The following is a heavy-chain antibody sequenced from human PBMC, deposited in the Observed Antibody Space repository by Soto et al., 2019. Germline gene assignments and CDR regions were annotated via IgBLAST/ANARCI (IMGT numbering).Heavy chain of an antibody. CDR3: ARDPLAITYSAYGMDV. Sequence: EVQLVESGGGLVQPGGSLRLSCVASGFTVSRNYMSWVRQAPGKGLEWVSGIYSDGTTDYADSVKGRFTISRDNSKNTLYLQVNRLRAEDTAVYYCARDPLAITYSAYGMDVWGQGTTVTVSS. CDR1: GFTVSRNY. J-gene: IGHJ6*02. V-gene: IGHV3-66*01. CDR2: IYSDGTT. D-gene: IGHD1-20*01.